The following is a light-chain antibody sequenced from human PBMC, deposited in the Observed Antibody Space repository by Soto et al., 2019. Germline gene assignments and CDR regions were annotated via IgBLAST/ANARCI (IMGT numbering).Light chain of an antibody. Sequence: EIVMTQSPATLSVSPGGRATLSCRASQGVGNNLAWYQQKPGLAPRLLIFDTFTRATGVPARFSGTGSGTDFTLTISSLEPEDFAVYYCQQRSKWPPTFGPGTKVDIK. CDR3: QQRSKWPPT. CDR1: QGVGNN. CDR2: DTF. J-gene: IGKJ3*01. V-gene: IGKV3-11*01.